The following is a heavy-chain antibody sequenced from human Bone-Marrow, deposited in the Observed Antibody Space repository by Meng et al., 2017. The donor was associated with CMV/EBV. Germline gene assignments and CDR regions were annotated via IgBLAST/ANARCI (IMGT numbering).Heavy chain of an antibody. J-gene: IGHJ3*02. CDR1: GASVSSNSAA. CDR3: ARDPQLGPDAFDS. CDR2: TYYRSKWFN. V-gene: IGHV6-1*01. D-gene: IGHD3-10*01. Sequence: SETMSPTCDLSGASVSSNSAAWNWIRQSPSRGLEWLGRTYYRSKWFNDYAVSVKSRITINPDTSKNQFSLQLNSVTPEDTAVYYCARDPQLGPDAFDSWGQGTMVTVSS.